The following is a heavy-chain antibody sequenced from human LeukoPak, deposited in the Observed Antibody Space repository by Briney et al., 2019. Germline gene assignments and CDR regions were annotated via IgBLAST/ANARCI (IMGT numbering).Heavy chain of an antibody. CDR3: AKGGGLVYYYYMDV. Sequence: GGSLRLSCAASGFTFSSYGMHWVRQAPGKGLEWVAFIRYDGGNKYYADSVKGRFTISRDNSKNTLYLQMNSLRAEDTAVYYCAKGGGLVYYYYMDVWGKGTTVTVSS. CDR2: IRYDGGNK. V-gene: IGHV3-30*02. J-gene: IGHJ6*03. D-gene: IGHD6-6*01. CDR1: GFTFSSYG.